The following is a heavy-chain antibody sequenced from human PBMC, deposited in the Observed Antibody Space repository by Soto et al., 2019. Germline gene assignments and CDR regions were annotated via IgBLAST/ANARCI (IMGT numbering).Heavy chain of an antibody. D-gene: IGHD6-6*01. CDR3: AALAR. CDR1: GYTFTTYD. CDR2: MKPSSGDT. V-gene: IGHV1-8*01. Sequence: QVQLVQSGAEVREPGASVKVSCKASGYTFTTYDINWVRQATGQGLEWMGWMKPSSGDTGYGQKFQGRVALTRDTSTSTAYMELSGLKSEDTAVYYCAALARWGQGTLVTVSS. J-gene: IGHJ4*02.